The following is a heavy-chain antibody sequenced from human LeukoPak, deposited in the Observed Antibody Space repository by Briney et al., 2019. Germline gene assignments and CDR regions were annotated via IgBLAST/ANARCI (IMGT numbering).Heavy chain of an antibody. V-gene: IGHV3-30*03. J-gene: IGHJ4*02. Sequence: PGRSLRLSCAASGFTFSSYGMHWVRQAPGKGLEWVAVISYDGSNKYYADSVKGRFTISRDNSKNTLYLQMNSLRAEDTAVYYCARDLRVQLWLEFDYWGQGTLVTVSS. CDR2: ISYDGSNK. CDR3: ARDLRVQLWLEFDY. D-gene: IGHD5-18*01. CDR1: GFTFSSYG.